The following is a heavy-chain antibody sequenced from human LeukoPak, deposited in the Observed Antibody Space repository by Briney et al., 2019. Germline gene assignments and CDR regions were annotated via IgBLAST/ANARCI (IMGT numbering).Heavy chain of an antibody. Sequence: SGPTLVKPTQTLTLTCTFSGFSFSTSGVGVGWIRQPPGKALEWLALIYWNDDKRYSPSLRSRLTITKDTSKNQVVLTMTNMDPVDTATYYCAHLYGYDAFDIWGQGTMVTVSS. J-gene: IGHJ3*02. CDR1: GFSFSTSGVG. V-gene: IGHV2-5*01. D-gene: IGHD5-18*01. CDR2: IYWNDDK. CDR3: AHLYGYDAFDI.